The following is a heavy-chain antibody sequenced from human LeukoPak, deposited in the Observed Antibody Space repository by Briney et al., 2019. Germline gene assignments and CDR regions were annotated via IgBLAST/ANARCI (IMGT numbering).Heavy chain of an antibody. CDR2: INPTTGGT. V-gene: IGHV1-2*02. CDR3: ARDRRWLQTSRLSFAY. Sequence: ASVKVSCKASGYMFTDYYIHWVRQAPGQGLEWMGWINPTTGGTNYAQKFQGRISVTRDTSISTTYLDVTGLRPDDTAVFYCARDRRWLQTSRLSFAYWGQGTLVTVSS. D-gene: IGHD5-24*01. CDR1: GYMFTDYY. J-gene: IGHJ4*02.